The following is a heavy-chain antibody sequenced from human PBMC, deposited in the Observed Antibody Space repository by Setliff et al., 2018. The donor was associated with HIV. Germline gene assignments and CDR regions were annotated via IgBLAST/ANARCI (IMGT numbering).Heavy chain of an antibody. Sequence: PGESLKISCTASGFTFSDYWMHWVRRGPGRGLEWVSRIGRDGTVANYADSVKGRFTISRDNAGTTLFLQMNSLRVEDTALYYCGRDVHDAAADNWGRGTLVTVSS. V-gene: IGHV3-74*01. D-gene: IGHD6-13*01. CDR2: IGRDGTVA. CDR1: GFTFSDYW. CDR3: GRDVHDAAADN. J-gene: IGHJ4*02.